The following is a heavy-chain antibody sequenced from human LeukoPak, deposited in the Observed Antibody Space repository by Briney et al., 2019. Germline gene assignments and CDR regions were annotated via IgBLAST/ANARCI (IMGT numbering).Heavy chain of an antibody. D-gene: IGHD3-10*01. CDR1: GFIFTKAW. Sequence: NPVGSLRLSCAASGFIFTKAWMSWVRQAPGKGLEWVGRIKSKSDGGTIDYASPVKGRFTISRDDSKNTLYLQMSSLKTEDTAVYYCNTDEGLASWPMFSYWGQGTQVPVSS. CDR3: NTDEGLASWPMFSY. J-gene: IGHJ4*02. V-gene: IGHV3-15*01. CDR2: IKSKSDGGTI.